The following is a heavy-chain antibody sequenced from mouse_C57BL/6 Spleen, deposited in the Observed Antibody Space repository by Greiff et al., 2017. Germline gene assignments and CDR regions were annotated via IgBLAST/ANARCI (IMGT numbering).Heavy chain of an antibody. D-gene: IGHD4-1*01. Sequence: DVQLQESGPGLVKPSQSLSLTCSVTGYSITSGYYWNWIRQFPGNKLEWMGYISYDGSNNYNPSLKNRISITRDTSKNQFFLKLNSVTTEDTDTYYCARVPTGYFDYWGQGTTLTVSS. V-gene: IGHV3-6*01. CDR3: ARVPTGYFDY. J-gene: IGHJ2*01. CDR2: ISYDGSN. CDR1: GYSITSGYY.